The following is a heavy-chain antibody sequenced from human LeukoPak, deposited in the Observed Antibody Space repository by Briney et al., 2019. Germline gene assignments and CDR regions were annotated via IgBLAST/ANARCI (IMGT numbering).Heavy chain of an antibody. CDR3: AREPGNYDFWSGYYSHYYYYMDV. D-gene: IGHD3-3*01. CDR1: GGSISSYY. J-gene: IGHJ6*03. V-gene: IGHV4-4*07. Sequence: SETLSLTCTVSGGSISSYYWSWIRQPAGKGLEWIGRICTSGSTNYNPSLKSRVTMSVDTSKNQFSLKLSSVTAADTAVYYCAREPGNYDFWSGYYSHYYYYMDVWGKGTTVTVSS. CDR2: ICTSGST.